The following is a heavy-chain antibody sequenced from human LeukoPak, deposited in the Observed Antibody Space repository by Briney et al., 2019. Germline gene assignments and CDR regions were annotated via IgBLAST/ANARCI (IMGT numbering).Heavy chain of an antibody. J-gene: IGHJ4*02. V-gene: IGHV4-39*01. CDR3: ARHEWLLRWRD. D-gene: IGHD3-9*01. CDR1: GGSISRSSYY. CDR2: IYFSGST. Sequence: SETLSLTCTVSGGSISRSSYYWGWIRQPPGKGLEWIGSIYFSGSTYYNPSLKSRVTISVDTSKNQFSLRLSSVTAADTAVYYCARHEWLLRWRDWGQGTLVTVSS.